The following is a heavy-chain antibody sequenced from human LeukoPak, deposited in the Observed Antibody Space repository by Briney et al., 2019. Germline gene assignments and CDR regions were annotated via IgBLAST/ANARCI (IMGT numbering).Heavy chain of an antibody. J-gene: IGHJ5*02. Sequence: PSQTLSLTCAISGDSVSSNNVGWNWIRQSPSRGLEWLGRTYYSSNWYYDYAVSVKSRIIINPDTSKNQFSLKLSSVTAADTAVYYCARGLRAHLGVDPWGQGTLVTVSS. CDR2: TYYSSNWYY. D-gene: IGHD3-16*01. V-gene: IGHV6-1*01. CDR3: ARGLRAHLGVDP. CDR1: GDSVSSNNVG.